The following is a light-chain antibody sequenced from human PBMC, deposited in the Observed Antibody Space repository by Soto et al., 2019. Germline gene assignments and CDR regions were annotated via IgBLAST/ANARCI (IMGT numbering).Light chain of an antibody. J-gene: IGLJ1*01. CDR2: YNN. CDR3: ASWDASLSACV. CDR1: DSNIGSNS. V-gene: IGLV1-47*02. Sequence: QPVLTQPPSATGTAGQVVTISCSGGDSNIGSNSVYLYQHLPRMAPKLLIYYNNQRPSGVPDRFSGSRSGTSASLAIVGLGSEDEAVYYCASWDASLSACVFGEGTKVTVL.